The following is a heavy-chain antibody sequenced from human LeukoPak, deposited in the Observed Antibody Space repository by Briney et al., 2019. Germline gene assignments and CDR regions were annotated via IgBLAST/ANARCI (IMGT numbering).Heavy chain of an antibody. CDR1: GFTFSSYP. J-gene: IGHJ4*02. D-gene: IGHD3-10*01. Sequence: GTSLRLSCAASGFTFSSYPMHWVRQAPGKGLEWVALISYDGTNKYYADSVKGRFTISRDNAKNSLYLQMSSLRAEDTAVYYCVRDQESYYYGSGSPPGYWGQGTLVTVSS. V-gene: IGHV3-30*04. CDR2: ISYDGTNK. CDR3: VRDQESYYYGSGSPPGY.